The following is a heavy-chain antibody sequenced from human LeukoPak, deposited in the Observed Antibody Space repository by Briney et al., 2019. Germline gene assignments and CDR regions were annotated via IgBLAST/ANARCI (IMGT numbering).Heavy chain of an antibody. Sequence: QPGGSLRLSCAASGFTFSDHYMDWVRQAPGKGLEWVGRTRNKANGYTTEYAASVKGRFTISRDDSKNSLYLQMNSLKTEDTAVYYCARSSYGSGSFDIWGQGTMVTVSS. CDR2: TRNKANGYTT. D-gene: IGHD3-10*01. J-gene: IGHJ3*02. CDR1: GFTFSDHY. CDR3: ARSSYGSGSFDI. V-gene: IGHV3-72*01.